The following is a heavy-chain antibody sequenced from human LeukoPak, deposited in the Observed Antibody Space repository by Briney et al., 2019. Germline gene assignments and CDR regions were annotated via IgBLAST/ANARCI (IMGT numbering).Heavy chain of an antibody. CDR1: RFTFRDYA. J-gene: IGHJ4*02. Sequence: PGGSLRLSRAASRFTFRDYAMNWVRQAPGKGLEWVSSISGSSGNTYYTDSVKGRFTISRDNSKSTLYLQMNSLRAEDTAVYYCAKGRGPGGIARHYIDYWGQGTLVIVSS. D-gene: IGHD2-21*01. CDR2: ISGSSGNT. V-gene: IGHV3-23*01. CDR3: AKGRGPGGIARHYIDY.